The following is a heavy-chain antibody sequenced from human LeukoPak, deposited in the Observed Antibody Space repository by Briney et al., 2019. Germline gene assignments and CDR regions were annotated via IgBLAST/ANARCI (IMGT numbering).Heavy chain of an antibody. CDR2: IGTNSRYM. CDR1: GFTFSSYN. V-gene: IGHV3-21*01. D-gene: IGHD1-14*01. CDR3: ARESPDLFDY. Sequence: PGGSLRLSCAASGFTFSSYNMNWVRQAPGKGLEWVSSIGTNSRYMYYADSAKGRFTISRDNARNSLYLQMTSLRAEDTALYYCARESPDLFDYWGQGTLVTVSS. J-gene: IGHJ4*02.